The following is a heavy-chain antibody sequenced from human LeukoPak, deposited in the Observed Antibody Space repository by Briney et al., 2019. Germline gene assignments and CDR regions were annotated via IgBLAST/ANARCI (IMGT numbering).Heavy chain of an antibody. CDR1: GFTFSSYS. D-gene: IGHD4-23*01. J-gene: IGHJ4*02. V-gene: IGHV3-21*04. CDR3: AKADSYGGNSQLFDY. CDR2: ISSSSSYI. Sequence: GGSLRLSCAASGFTFSSYSMNWVRQAPGKGLEWVSSISSSSSYIYYADSVKGRFTITRDNSKNTLYLQMNSLRAEDTAVYYCAKADSYGGNSQLFDYWGQGTLVTVSS.